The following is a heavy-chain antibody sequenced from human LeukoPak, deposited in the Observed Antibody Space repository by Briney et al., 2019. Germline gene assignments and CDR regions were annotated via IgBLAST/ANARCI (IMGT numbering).Heavy chain of an antibody. Sequence: TSETLSLTCTVSGGSISSYYWSWIRQPPGRGLEWIGYVYYSGSTNYNPSLKSRVTISVDTSKNQFSLKLSSVTAADTAVYYCATTYYYDSSGYREYFQHWGQGTLVTVSS. J-gene: IGHJ1*01. D-gene: IGHD3-22*01. V-gene: IGHV4-59*08. CDR2: VYYSGST. CDR1: GGSISSYY. CDR3: ATTYYYDSSGYREYFQH.